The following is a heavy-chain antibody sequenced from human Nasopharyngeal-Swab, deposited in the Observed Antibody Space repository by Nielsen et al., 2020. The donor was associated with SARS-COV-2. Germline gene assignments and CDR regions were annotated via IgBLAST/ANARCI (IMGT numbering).Heavy chain of an antibody. CDR3: ASKRYSGYEYYMDV. V-gene: IGHV3-21*01. D-gene: IGHD5-12*01. CDR1: GFTFSSYS. CDR2: ISSSSSYI. J-gene: IGHJ6*03. Sequence: GGSLRLSCAASGFTFSSYSMSWVRQAPGKGLEWVSSISSSSSYIFYADSVKGRFTISRDNSKNSLYLQMNSLRAEDTAVYYCASKRYSGYEYYMDVWGKGTTVTVSS.